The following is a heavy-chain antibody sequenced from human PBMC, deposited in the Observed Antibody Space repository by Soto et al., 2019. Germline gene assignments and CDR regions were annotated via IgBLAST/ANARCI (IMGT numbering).Heavy chain of an antibody. CDR2: IDPSDSYT. J-gene: IGHJ6*02. V-gene: IGHV5-10-1*01. CDR1: GYSFTSYW. Sequence: PGESLKISCKGSGYSFTSYWISWVRQMPGKGLEWMGRIDPSDSYTNYSPSFQGHVTISADKSISTAYLQWSSLKASDTAMYYCATHPRGGSGWPSYYYYGMDVWGQGTTVTVSS. D-gene: IGHD6-19*01. CDR3: ATHPRGGSGWPSYYYYGMDV.